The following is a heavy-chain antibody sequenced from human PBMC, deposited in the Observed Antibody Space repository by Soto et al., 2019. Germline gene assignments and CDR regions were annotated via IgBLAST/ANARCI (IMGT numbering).Heavy chain of an antibody. V-gene: IGHV3-21*01. D-gene: IGHD2-8*01. J-gene: IGHJ4*02. CDR3: AREPQTKIRFPDY. CDR2: ISSSSSYI. CDR1: GFTFSSYS. Sequence: EVQLVESGGGLVKPGGSLRLSCAASGFTFSSYSMNWVRQAPGKGLEWVSSISSSSSYIYYADSVKGRFTISRDNAKNSLYLQMNSLRAEDTAVYYCAREPQTKIRFPDYWGQGTLVTVSS.